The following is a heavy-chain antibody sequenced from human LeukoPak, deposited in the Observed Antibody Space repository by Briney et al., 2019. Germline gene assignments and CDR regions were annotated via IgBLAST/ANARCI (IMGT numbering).Heavy chain of an antibody. CDR2: FYVGGAS. CDR3: ARGDGYNFFDY. Sequence: QTGGSLRLSCAVSGFSVTNNYMSCVRQAPGKGLEWVSVFYVGGASYYADSVKGRFTISRDNSENTLYLQMKSLRAEDTAVYYCARGDGYNFFDYWGQGTLVTVSS. V-gene: IGHV3-53*01. CDR1: GFSVTNNY. J-gene: IGHJ4*02. D-gene: IGHD5-24*01.